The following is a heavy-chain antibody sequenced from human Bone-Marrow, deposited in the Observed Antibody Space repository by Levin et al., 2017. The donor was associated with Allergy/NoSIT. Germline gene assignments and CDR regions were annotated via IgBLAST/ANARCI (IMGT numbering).Heavy chain of an antibody. V-gene: IGHV5-51*01. CDR3: ATSTGRLGWLES. CDR2: IYPYDSDT. J-gene: IGHJ4*02. D-gene: IGHD1-1*01. CDR1: GYSFV. Sequence: GESLKISCKTSGYSFVIAWVRQMPGKGLEWMGLIYPYDSDTRYSPSFQGHVTLSADKSNRTAYLQWNSLKASDTATYFCATSTGRLGWLESWGQGTLVTVSS.